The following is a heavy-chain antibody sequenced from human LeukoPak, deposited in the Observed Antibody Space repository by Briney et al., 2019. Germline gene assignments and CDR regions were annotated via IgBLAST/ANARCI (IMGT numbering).Heavy chain of an antibody. V-gene: IGHV3-23*01. D-gene: IGHD2-2*01. CDR2: ISGSGGST. Sequence: PGGSLRLSCAASGFTFSSYAMSRVRQAPGKGLEWVSAISGSGGSTYYADSVKGRFTISRDNSKNTLYLQMNSLRAEDTAVYYCAKAVPRYCSSTSCYFDYWGQGTLVTVSS. CDR3: AKAVPRYCSSTSCYFDY. J-gene: IGHJ4*02. CDR1: GFTFSSYA.